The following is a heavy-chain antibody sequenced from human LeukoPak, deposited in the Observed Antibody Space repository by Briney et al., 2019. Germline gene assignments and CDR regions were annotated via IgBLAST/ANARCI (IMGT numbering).Heavy chain of an antibody. CDR3: AKTNAQGSSSWRYYFDY. CDR1: GFTFTSYA. D-gene: IGHD6-13*01. V-gene: IGHV3-23*01. J-gene: IGHJ4*02. Sequence: GGSLRLSCAVSGFTFTSYAMTWVRQAPGKGLEWVSDISGSGHSTNYADSVEGRFTISRDNSKNTLYLQLNSLRAEDTAVYYCAKTNAQGSSSWRYYFDYWGQGTLVTVPS. CDR2: ISGSGHST.